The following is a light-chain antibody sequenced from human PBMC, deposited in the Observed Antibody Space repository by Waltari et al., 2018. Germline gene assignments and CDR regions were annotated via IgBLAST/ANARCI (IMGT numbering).Light chain of an antibody. CDR2: DIF. V-gene: IGLV2-11*01. CDR3: CSFEGTWV. CDR1: GSDY. Sequence: QSALTQPHSVSGSVGESVTISCTGTGSDYVSWYQQLPGKAPKPLIYDIFQRPSGVPARFFGSKSGNSASLTVSGLQTEDEADYYCCSFEGTWVFGGGTKLTVL. J-gene: IGLJ3*02.